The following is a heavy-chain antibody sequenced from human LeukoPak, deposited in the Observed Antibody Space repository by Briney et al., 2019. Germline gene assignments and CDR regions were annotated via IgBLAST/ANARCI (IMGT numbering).Heavy chain of an antibody. CDR2: IIPIFGTA. Sequence: ASVKVSCKASGGTFSSYAIGWVRQAPGQGLEWMGGIIPIFGTANYAQKFQGRVTITADESTSTAYMELSSLRSEDTAVYYCARFIVVVPAAIGYAFDIWGQGTMVTVSS. CDR1: GGTFSSYA. D-gene: IGHD2-2*01. V-gene: IGHV1-69*13. J-gene: IGHJ3*02. CDR3: ARFIVVVPAAIGYAFDI.